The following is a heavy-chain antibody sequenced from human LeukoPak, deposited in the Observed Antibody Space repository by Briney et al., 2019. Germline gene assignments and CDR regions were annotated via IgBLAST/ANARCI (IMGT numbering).Heavy chain of an antibody. Sequence: PGGSLRLSCAASGFTFSIYSMNWVRQAPGKGLEWVSYISNSSSTIYYADSVKGRFTISRDNAKNSLYLQMNSLRAEDTAVYYCARGVRRFLEWVSMDVWGKGTRVPVSS. V-gene: IGHV3-48*01. CDR2: ISNSSSTI. CDR3: ARGVRRFLEWVSMDV. D-gene: IGHD3-3*01. J-gene: IGHJ6*03. CDR1: GFTFSIYS.